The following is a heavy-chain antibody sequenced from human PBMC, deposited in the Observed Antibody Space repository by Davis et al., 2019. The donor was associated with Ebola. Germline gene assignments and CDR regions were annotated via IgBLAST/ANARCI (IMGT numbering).Heavy chain of an antibody. V-gene: IGHV4-34*01. D-gene: IGHD1-26*01. CDR1: GESFSDYR. CDR2: ITHTGAT. CDR3: ARGHPTHFEYGSAPFYLDY. Sequence: PSETLSLTCAVSGESFSDYRWAWIRQSPERGLEWLGEITHTGATTYNPSLKNRVTMSVDTSTKNFSLKVTSMTAADTAVYYCARGHPTHFEYGSAPFYLDYWGQGALVTVSS. J-gene: IGHJ4*02.